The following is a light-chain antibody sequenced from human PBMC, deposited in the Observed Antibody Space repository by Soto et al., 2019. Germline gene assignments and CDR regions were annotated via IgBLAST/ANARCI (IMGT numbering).Light chain of an antibody. V-gene: IGKV2-30*02. Sequence: DVVMTQSPLSLPVTLGQPASTSCRSNQSPVHSNVNTYLNWFQQRPGQSPRRLIYQVSNRDSGVRDRFSGSGSGTDCTLKISWVEAEDGGVYYFCMQGTHWPRSFGGGTKVETK. CDR3: MQGTHWPRS. CDR1: QSPVHSNVNTY. J-gene: IGKJ4*01. CDR2: QVS.